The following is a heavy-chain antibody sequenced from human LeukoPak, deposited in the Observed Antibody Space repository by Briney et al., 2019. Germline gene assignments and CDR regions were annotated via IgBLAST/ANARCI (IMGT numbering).Heavy chain of an antibody. D-gene: IGHD2-15*01. J-gene: IGHJ6*02. CDR3: VRLTGYCSGGSCVMDV. CDR1: GFAFSSYS. Sequence: GGSLRLSCAVSGFAFSSYSMNWVRQAPGKGLEWVSHISSSSSTMYYADSVKGRFTISRDNAKNSLHLQMSSLRDEDTAVYYCVRLTGYCSGGSCVMDVWGQGTTVTVSS. V-gene: IGHV3-48*02. CDR2: ISSSSSTM.